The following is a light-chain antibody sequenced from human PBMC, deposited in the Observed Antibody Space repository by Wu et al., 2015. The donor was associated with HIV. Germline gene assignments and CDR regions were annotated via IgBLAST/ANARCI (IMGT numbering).Light chain of an antibody. CDR1: QSVDSW. Sequence: DIQMTQSPSTLSASVGDRVTITCRASQSVDSWLAWYQQEPGKAPKLLIYKASGLEDGVPSRFSGSGSGTDFSLTISSLQPDDFATYYCQQYDTYPWTFGQGTKVDIK. CDR2: KAS. J-gene: IGKJ1*01. V-gene: IGKV1-5*03. CDR3: QQYDTYPWT.